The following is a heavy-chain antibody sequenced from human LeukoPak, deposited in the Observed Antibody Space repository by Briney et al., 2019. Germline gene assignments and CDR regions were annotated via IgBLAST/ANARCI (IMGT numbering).Heavy chain of an antibody. J-gene: IGHJ5*02. CDR1: GLTFSSYW. V-gene: IGHV3-7*03. CDR3: ARASPPDWGLAVA. Sequence: GGSLRLSCAAAGLTFSSYWMSWVRQAPGKGLGWVANIKQDGSEKYYVDSVKGRFTISRDNAKNSLYLQMNSLRAEDTALYYCARASPPDWGLAVAWGQGTLVTVSS. CDR2: IKQDGSEK. D-gene: IGHD3/OR15-3a*01.